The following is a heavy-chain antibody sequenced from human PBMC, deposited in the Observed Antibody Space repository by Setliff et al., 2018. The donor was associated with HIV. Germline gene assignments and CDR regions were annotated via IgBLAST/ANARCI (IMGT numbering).Heavy chain of an antibody. J-gene: IGHJ4*02. CDR3: ATDRTQTGMNMVRGRLTDPARYPLDY. V-gene: IGHV1-18*01. CDR2: ISVYNDDT. D-gene: IGHD3-10*01. CDR1: GYSFSNFG. Sequence: VASVKVSCKASGYSFSNFGISWVRQAPGQGLEWMAWISVYNDDTNLAPRFRGRVTLTTDTSTRTAYMELTSLTSDDTAVYYCATDRTQTGMNMVRGRLTDPARYPLDYWGQGTLVTVSS.